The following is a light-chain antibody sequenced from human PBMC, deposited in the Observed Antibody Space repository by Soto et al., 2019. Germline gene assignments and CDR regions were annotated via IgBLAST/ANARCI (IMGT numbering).Light chain of an antibody. CDR3: QTWGTGIQV. CDR2: LNSDGSH. Sequence: QPVLTQSPSASASLGASVKLTCTLSSGHSSYAIAWHQQQPEKGPRYLMKLNSDGSHSKGDVIPDRFSGSSSGAERYLTISSLQSEDEADYYCQTWGTGIQVFGTGTKLTVL. V-gene: IGLV4-69*01. CDR1: SGHSSYA. J-gene: IGLJ1*01.